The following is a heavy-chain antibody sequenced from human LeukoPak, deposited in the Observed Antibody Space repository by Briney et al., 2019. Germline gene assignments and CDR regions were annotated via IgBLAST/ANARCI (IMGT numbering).Heavy chain of an antibody. D-gene: IGHD2-21*01. CDR1: GFSFGSYW. J-gene: IGHJ4*02. V-gene: IGHV3-7*01. Sequence: GGSLRLSCAASGFSFGSYWVNWVRQAPGKGLEWVANIKEDGSEKYYVDSVKGRFTISRDSAKNALYLQMNSLRAEDTAVYYCARLGLGGYSYSLDYWGQGTLVPVSS. CDR2: IKEDGSEK. CDR3: ARLGLGGYSYSLDY.